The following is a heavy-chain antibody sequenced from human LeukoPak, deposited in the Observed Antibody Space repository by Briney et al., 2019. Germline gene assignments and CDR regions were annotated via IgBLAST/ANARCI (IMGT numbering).Heavy chain of an antibody. CDR1: GFTFSNYG. Sequence: GGSLRLSCAASGFTFSNYGVFWVRKAPGKGLELVAFMRYYGSNIYYADSVQGLFTNSRDNSKNTLYLQMNSLRAEETAVYYCAKDKGYDSSGVDYWGQGTLVTVSS. CDR2: MRYYGSNI. D-gene: IGHD3-22*01. V-gene: IGHV3-30*02. J-gene: IGHJ4*02. CDR3: AKDKGYDSSGVDY.